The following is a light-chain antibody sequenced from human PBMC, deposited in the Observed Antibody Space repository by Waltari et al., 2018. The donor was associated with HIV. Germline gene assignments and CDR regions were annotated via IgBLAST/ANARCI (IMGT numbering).Light chain of an antibody. J-gene: IGLJ1*01. CDR2: AAT. Sequence: QSVPTQPPSVSGAPGQRVTISCTGSSSNIGAGFDVHWYQQLPGIAPKLLIYAATNRHSGVPDRFSGSKSGTSASLAITGLQAEDEADYYCQSYDSSLSSYVFASGTKVTVL. V-gene: IGLV1-40*01. CDR1: SSNIGAGFD. CDR3: QSYDSSLSSYV.